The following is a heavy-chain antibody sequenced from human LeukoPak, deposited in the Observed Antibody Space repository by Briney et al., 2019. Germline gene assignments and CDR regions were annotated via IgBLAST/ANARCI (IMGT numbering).Heavy chain of an antibody. CDR2: IYTSGST. V-gene: IGHV4-61*02. D-gene: IGHD3-10*01. Sequence: PSETLTLTCTVSGGSISSGSYYWSWIRQPAGKGLEWIGRIYTSGSTNYNPSLKSRVTISVDTSKNQFSLKLSSVTAADTAVYYCARGDPDYYGSGSYYNVHDYWGQGTLVTVSS. J-gene: IGHJ4*02. CDR3: ARGDPDYYGSGSYYNVHDY. CDR1: GGSISSGSYY.